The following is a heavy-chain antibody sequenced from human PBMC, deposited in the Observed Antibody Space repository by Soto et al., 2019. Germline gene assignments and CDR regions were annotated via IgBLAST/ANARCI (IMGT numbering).Heavy chain of an antibody. J-gene: IGHJ6*02. Sequence: ASVKVSCKSSGGTFSSYSISWVRQAPGQGLECMGGIIPIFGTANYAQKFQGRVTITADESTSTAYMELSSLRSEDTAVYYCASGWSSSTSRARERYYYYGMDVWGQGTTVTVSS. V-gene: IGHV1-69*13. CDR3: ASGWSSSTSRARERYYYYGMDV. CDR1: GGTFSSYS. CDR2: IIPIFGTA. D-gene: IGHD2-2*01.